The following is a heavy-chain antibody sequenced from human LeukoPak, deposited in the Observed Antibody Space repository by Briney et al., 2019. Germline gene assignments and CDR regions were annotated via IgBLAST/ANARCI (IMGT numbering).Heavy chain of an antibody. D-gene: IGHD3-9*01. Sequence: GGSLRLSCAASGFSFSSYAMSWVRQAPGKGLEWVGRIKSKTDGGTTDYTAPVKGRFTISRDDSKNTLYLQMNSLKTEDTAVYYCTTDYDILTGYYKFYWGQGTLVTVSS. CDR1: GFSFSSYA. J-gene: IGHJ4*02. CDR3: TTDYDILTGYYKFY. CDR2: IKSKTDGGTT. V-gene: IGHV3-15*01.